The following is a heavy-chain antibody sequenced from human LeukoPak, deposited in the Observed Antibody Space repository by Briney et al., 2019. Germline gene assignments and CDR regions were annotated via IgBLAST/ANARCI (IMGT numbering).Heavy chain of an antibody. CDR1: GGTLRRYG. CDR3: ARDNIAASGVKYFQL. V-gene: IGHV1-69*05. Sequence: SVKVSCEASGGTLRRYGIGWVRQAPGQGLEWMGGIIPKFGSTNYAQKFQDRLTLTTDESTSTAYMELSKLRSEDTAVYFCARDNIAASGVKYFQLWGPGTLVTISS. D-gene: IGHD6-13*01. CDR2: IIPKFGST. J-gene: IGHJ1*01.